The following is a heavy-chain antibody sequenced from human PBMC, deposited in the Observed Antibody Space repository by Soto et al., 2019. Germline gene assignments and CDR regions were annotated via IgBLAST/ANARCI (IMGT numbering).Heavy chain of an antibody. D-gene: IGHD5-12*01. CDR2: IIPIFGTT. CDR3: ARDLGSGYDPGDY. V-gene: IGHV1-69*14. Sequence: QVQLVQSGAEVKKPGSSVKVSFKTSGDIFSGYSISWVRQAPGQGLEWMGGIIPIFGTTNYAQRFHGRVAITADKSTSTVYMELYSLKSEDTAVYYCARDLGSGYDPGDYWGQGNLVTVSS. J-gene: IGHJ4*02. CDR1: GDIFSGYS.